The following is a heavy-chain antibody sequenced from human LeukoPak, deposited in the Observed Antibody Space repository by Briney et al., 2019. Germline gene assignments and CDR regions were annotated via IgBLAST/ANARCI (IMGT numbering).Heavy chain of an antibody. CDR3: ARDPLEWLSLDP. CDR2: INPNSGGT. CDR1: GYTFTGYY. V-gene: IGHV1-2*02. J-gene: IGHJ5*02. D-gene: IGHD3-3*01. Sequence: ASVTVSCKASGYTFTGYYMHWVRQAPGQGLEWMGWINPNSGGTNYAQKFQGRVTMTRDTSISTAYMELSRLRSDDTAVYYCARDPLEWLSLDPWGQGTLVTVSS.